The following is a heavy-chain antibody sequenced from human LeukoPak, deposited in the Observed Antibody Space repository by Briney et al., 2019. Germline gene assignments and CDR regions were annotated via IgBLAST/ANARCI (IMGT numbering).Heavy chain of an antibody. V-gene: IGHV3-30-3*01. CDR2: ISYDGSNK. J-gene: IGHJ4*02. CDR3: AKGWVVPAAIGGHFDY. D-gene: IGHD2-2*01. Sequence: GGSLRLSCAASGFTFSSYAMHWVRQAPGKGLEWVAVISYDGSNKYYADSVKGRFIIPRDKSKNTLYLQMNSLRAEDTAVYYCAKGWVVPAAIGGHFDYWGQGTLVSVSS. CDR1: GFTFSSYA.